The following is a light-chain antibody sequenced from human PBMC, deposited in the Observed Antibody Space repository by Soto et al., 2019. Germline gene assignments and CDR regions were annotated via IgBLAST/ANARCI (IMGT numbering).Light chain of an antibody. Sequence: LTQPASVSGSPGQSITISCTGTSSDVGGYNFVSWYQQHPGRAPKLLIYEVSRRPSGVSNRFSGSKSGDTASLTISGLQAEDEADYYCYSYRGYYTRVFGTGTEVTVL. CDR3: YSYRGYYTRV. J-gene: IGLJ1*01. CDR1: SSDVGGYNF. V-gene: IGLV2-14*01. CDR2: EVS.